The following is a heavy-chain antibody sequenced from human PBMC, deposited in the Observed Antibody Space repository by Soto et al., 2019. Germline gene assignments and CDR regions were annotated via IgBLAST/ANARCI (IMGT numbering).Heavy chain of an antibody. CDR2: ISAYSGKT. V-gene: IGHV1-18*01. Sequence: QGQLVQSGGEVKNPGASVKVSCKTSGYTFTTYGISWVRQAPGQGLEWVGWISAYSGKTHYAQKFQGKVTMTTDTSTNTAYLELRSLRSDDSAVYYCARDPYLGDHQYWGQGTLVTVSS. J-gene: IGHJ4*02. CDR1: GYTFTTYG. CDR3: ARDPYLGDHQY. D-gene: IGHD3-16*01.